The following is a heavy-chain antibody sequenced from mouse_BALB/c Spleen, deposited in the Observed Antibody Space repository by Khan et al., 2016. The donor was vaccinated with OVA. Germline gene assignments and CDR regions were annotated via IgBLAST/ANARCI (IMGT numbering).Heavy chain of an antibody. Sequence: QIQLVQSGPELKKPGETVKISCKASGNTFTNYGMNWVKQSPGKGLKWMGWINTYTGEPTYADDFKGRFAFSLETSASTAYLQINNLKNEDTATYFCARPPYFSDVMVYGGQGTSVTVSS. J-gene: IGHJ4*01. CDR2: INTYTGEP. CDR3: ARPPYFSDVMVY. D-gene: IGHD2-10*01. CDR1: GNTFTNYG. V-gene: IGHV9-3-1*01.